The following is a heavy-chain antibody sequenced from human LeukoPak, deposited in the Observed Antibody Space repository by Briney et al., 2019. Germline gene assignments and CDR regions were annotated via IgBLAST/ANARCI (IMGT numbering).Heavy chain of an antibody. CDR3: ARGIPTRIVVVRRGFDY. D-gene: IGHD2-2*01. Sequence: PSETLSLTCTVSGGSISSYYWSWIRQPAGKGLEWIGRIYTSGSTNYNPSLKSRVTISVDTSKNQFSLKLSSVTAADTAVYYCARGIPTRIVVVRRGFDYWGQGTLVTVSS. CDR2: IYTSGST. CDR1: GGSISSYY. J-gene: IGHJ4*02. V-gene: IGHV4-4*07.